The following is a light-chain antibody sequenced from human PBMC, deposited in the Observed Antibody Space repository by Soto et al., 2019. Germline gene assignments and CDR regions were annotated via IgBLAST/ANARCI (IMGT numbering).Light chain of an antibody. V-gene: IGKV1-39*01. CDR1: QSISNF. Sequence: IHITRSPASLSASVGDRVTITCRTSQSISNFLNWYQQQPGKAPKLLIFAASTLQSGVPSRFSGSRYGPDFNLTISSLQPEDFATYYCQQSYSSPPTFGQGTKVDIK. J-gene: IGKJ1*01. CDR2: AAS. CDR3: QQSYSSPPT.